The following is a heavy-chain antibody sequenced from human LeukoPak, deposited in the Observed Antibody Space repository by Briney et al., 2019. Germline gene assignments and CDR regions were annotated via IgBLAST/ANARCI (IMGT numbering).Heavy chain of an antibody. CDR1: GYTFSDYY. J-gene: IGHJ4*02. CDR3: AIWVTTVDYFDY. CDR2: INPNSGGT. D-gene: IGHD4-17*01. Sequence: GASVKVSCKASGYTFSDYYMHWVRQAPGQGLEWMGWINPNSGGTNYAQKFQGRVTMTRDTSISTAYMELSRLRSDDTAVYYCAIWVTTVDYFDYWGQGTLVTVSS. V-gene: IGHV1-2*02.